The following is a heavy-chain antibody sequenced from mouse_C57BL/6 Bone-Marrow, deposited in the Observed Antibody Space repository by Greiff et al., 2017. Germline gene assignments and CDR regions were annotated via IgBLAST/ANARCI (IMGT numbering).Heavy chain of an antibody. V-gene: IGHV5-6*01. CDR2: ISSGGSYT. CDR1: GFTFSSYG. J-gene: IGHJ4*01. Sequence: EVQVVESGGDLVKPGGSLKLSCAASGFTFSSYGMSWVRQTPDKRLEWVATISSGGSYTYYPDSVKGRFTISRDNAKNTLYLQMSRLKSEDTAMYYCARHLYGYDAMDYWGQGTSVTVSA. CDR3: ARHLYGYDAMDY. D-gene: IGHD1-1*01.